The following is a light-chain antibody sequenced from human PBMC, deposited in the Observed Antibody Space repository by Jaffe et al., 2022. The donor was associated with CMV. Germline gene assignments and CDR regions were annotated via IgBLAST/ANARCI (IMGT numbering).Light chain of an antibody. CDR2: AAS. V-gene: IGKV1-39*01. Sequence: DIQMTQSPPSLSASVGDRVTITCRASQSISRYLNWYQQKPGKAPNLLIYAASNLQRGVPSRFSGSGSGTDFTLTISSLQPEDFATYYCQQSHGRTFGQGTKVEIK. J-gene: IGKJ1*01. CDR3: QQSHGRT. CDR1: QSISRY.